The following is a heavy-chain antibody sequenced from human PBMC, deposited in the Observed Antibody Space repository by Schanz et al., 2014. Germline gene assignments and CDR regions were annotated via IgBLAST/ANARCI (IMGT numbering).Heavy chain of an antibody. CDR1: GFIFTGYF. CDR2: ISAYNGNT. J-gene: IGHJ5*02. CDR3: AREKGHGYSGLS. D-gene: IGHD5-12*01. Sequence: QEQLVQSGAVVKKPGDSVTVSCKVSGFIFTGYFMHWIRQAPGKGLEWMGWISAYNGNTNYAQKLQGRVTMTTDTSTSTAYMELSGLTSDDTAVYYCAREKGHGYSGLSWGQGTLVIVSS. V-gene: IGHV1-18*04.